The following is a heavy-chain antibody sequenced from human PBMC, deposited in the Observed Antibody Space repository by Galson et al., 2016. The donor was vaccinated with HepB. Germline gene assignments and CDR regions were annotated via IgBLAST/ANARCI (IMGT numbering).Heavy chain of an antibody. Sequence: SLRLSCAASGFGFSNPWMNWVRQAPGKGLEWLGHIKSKTDGGTTDYAAPVKGRFTISRDDSKNTAYLEMNSLKTEDTAVYYCTVYPDFWSGHQPYRGQGTLVTVSS. CDR2: IKSKTDGGTT. J-gene: IGHJ4*02. CDR3: TVYPDFWSGHQPY. V-gene: IGHV3-15*07. D-gene: IGHD3-3*01. CDR1: GFGFSNPW.